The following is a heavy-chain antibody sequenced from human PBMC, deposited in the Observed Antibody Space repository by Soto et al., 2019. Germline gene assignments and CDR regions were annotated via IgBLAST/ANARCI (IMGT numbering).Heavy chain of an antibody. J-gene: IGHJ3*02. Sequence: QVQLQETGPGLVKPSQPLSLTCTVSGGSINSRGYYWTWIRQHPVKGLEWIGYIYNGGNTHYNPSLQSRVTMSLDTSKNQFSLNLTSVTAADTAVYYCARDHYFASGTYSNDGFDMWGQGTVVTVSS. CDR2: IYNGGNT. D-gene: IGHD3-10*01. CDR3: ARDHYFASGTYSNDGFDM. V-gene: IGHV4-31*02. CDR1: GGSINSRGYY.